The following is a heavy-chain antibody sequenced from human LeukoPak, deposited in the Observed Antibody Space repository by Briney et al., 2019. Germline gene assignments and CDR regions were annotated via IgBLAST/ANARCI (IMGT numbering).Heavy chain of an antibody. CDR3: ARGNDYVWGSYRSYAFDI. D-gene: IGHD3-16*02. CDR1: GYTFSTFF. V-gene: IGHV1-46*01. CDR2: VNPSGGST. Sequence: ASVKVSCKTSGYTFSTFFIHWVRQAPGQGFEWMGLVNPSGGSTSYTQKFRGRFTMTRDTSTSTVYMELSSLRSEDTAVYYCARGNDYVWGSYRSYAFDIWGQGTMVTVSS. J-gene: IGHJ3*02.